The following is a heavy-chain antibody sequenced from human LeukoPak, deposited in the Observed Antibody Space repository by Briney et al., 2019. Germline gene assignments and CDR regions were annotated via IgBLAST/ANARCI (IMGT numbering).Heavy chain of an antibody. CDR2: ISNNGGYT. CDR1: GFTFSSSA. D-gene: IGHD6-13*01. V-gene: IGHV3-23*01. J-gene: IGHJ6*02. Sequence: GGSLRLSCAASGFTFSSSAMGWVRQAPGKGLEWVSAISNNGGYTYYADSVQGRFTISRDNSKSTLCLQMNSLRAEDTAVYYCARDRTSSSRGYYYYYYGMDVWGQGTTVTVSS. CDR3: ARDRTSSSRGYYYYYYGMDV.